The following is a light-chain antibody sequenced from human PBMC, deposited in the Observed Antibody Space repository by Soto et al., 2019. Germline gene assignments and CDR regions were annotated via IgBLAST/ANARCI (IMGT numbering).Light chain of an antibody. CDR1: QSLRGR. CDR3: QQHSSFAS. V-gene: IGKV1-5*01. CDR2: DAS. J-gene: IGKJ4*01. Sequence: DIQMTQSPFTLSASVGDIVTITCRASQSLRGRLDWYQQKPGKAPRLLIYDASTLESGVPSRFSGTGSETEFTLTISGLQPDDFATYYCQQHSSFASVGGGNKV.